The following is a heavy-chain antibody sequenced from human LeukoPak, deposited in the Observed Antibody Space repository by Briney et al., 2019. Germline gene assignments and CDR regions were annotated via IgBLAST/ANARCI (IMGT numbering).Heavy chain of an antibody. CDR1: GLIFRNYA. J-gene: IGHJ6*02. V-gene: IGHV3-23*01. CDR3: ARDYYDSSGYYNYYYYYGMDV. D-gene: IGHD3-22*01. CDR2: ISGDGTET. Sequence: GGSLRLSCTASGLIFRNYAMTWVRQAPRKGLEWVSTISGDGTETFYADSVKGRFTISRDNSKNTHYLQMSSLRAEDTAVYYCARDYYDSSGYYNYYYYYGMDVWGQGTTVTVSS.